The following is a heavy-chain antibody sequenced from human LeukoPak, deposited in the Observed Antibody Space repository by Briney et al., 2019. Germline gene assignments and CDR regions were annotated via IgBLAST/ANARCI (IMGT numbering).Heavy chain of an antibody. CDR2: MNPNSGNT. Sequence: ASVKVSCKASGYTFTSYDINWVRQATGQGLEWMGWMNPNSGNTGYAQKFQGRVTITRNTSISTAYMELSSLRSEDTALYYCAKVLRPAGSVEHAFDIWGQGTMVTVSS. D-gene: IGHD3-10*01. CDR1: GYTFTSYD. J-gene: IGHJ3*02. CDR3: AKVLRPAGSVEHAFDI. V-gene: IGHV1-8*03.